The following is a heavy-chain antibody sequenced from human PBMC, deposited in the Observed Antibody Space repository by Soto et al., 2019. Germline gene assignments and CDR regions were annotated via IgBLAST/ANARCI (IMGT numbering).Heavy chain of an antibody. CDR2: IKSKTDGGTT. J-gene: IGHJ4*02. D-gene: IGHD3-3*01. Sequence: GGSLRLSCAASGFTFSNAWMSWVRQAPGKGLEWVGRIKSKTDGGTTDYAAPVKGRFTISRDDSKNTLYLQMNSLRTEDTAVYYCTTEITIFGVAGVDYWGQGTLVTVSS. V-gene: IGHV3-15*01. CDR1: GFTFSNAW. CDR3: TTEITIFGVAGVDY.